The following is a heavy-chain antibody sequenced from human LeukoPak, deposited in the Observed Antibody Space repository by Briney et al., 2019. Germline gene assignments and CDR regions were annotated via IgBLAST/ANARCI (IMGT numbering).Heavy chain of an antibody. CDR3: AAEGRYDYYDF. CDR2: IVVGSGNT. J-gene: IGHJ4*02. D-gene: IGHD1-26*01. V-gene: IGHV1-58*01. Sequence: SVKVSCKASGFTFISSAVQWVRRARGQRLEWLGWIVVGSGNTNYAQKFEERVTITRDMSTSTAYMELSSLRSEDTAVYYCAAEGRYDYYDFWGQGTLVTVSS. CDR1: GFTFISSA.